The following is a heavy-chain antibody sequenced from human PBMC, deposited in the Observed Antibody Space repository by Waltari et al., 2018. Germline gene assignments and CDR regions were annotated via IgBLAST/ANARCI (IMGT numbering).Heavy chain of an antibody. Sequence: QVKLVQSGAEVKKPESSVKVSCNASEGTFSSYAIRWVRQDLGQGLEGMVGIIPIFGTANSGQNFQGRVTITADNSTSTAYMELISLRSEDPAVSYCARRSDGYDQGFFDYWGQGTLVTFSS. D-gene: IGHD5-12*01. J-gene: IGHJ4*02. CDR2: IIPIFGTA. V-gene: IGHV1-69*14. CDR1: EGTFSSYA. CDR3: ARRSDGYDQGFFDY.